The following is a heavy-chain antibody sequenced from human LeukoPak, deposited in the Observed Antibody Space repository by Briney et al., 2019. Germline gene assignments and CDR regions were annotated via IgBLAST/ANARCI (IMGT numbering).Heavy chain of an antibody. D-gene: IGHD6-19*01. V-gene: IGHV4-39*01. J-gene: IGHJ4*02. CDR3: AGAVAGEEYYFDY. CDR1: GGSISSATYY. CDR2: FFYSGNT. Sequence: SSETLSHTCTVSGGSISSATYYWGWIRQPPGKGLEWIANFFYSGNTYYNPSLKSRIPISVDTSKNQFSLQLASLTAADTAVYYCAGAVAGEEYYFDYWGQGTLVTVSS.